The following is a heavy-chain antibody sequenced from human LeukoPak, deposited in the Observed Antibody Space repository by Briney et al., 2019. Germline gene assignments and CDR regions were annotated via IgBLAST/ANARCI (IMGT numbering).Heavy chain of an antibody. Sequence: GGSLRLSCAASGFTFSDYYMSWIRQAPGKGLEWVSYISSSGSTIYYADSVKGRFTISRDNSKNTLYLQMNSLRAEDTAVYYCYGSGGPNWFDPWGQGTLVTVSS. V-gene: IGHV3-11*01. CDR1: GFTFSDYY. CDR3: YGSGGPNWFDP. J-gene: IGHJ5*02. D-gene: IGHD3-10*01. CDR2: ISSSGSTI.